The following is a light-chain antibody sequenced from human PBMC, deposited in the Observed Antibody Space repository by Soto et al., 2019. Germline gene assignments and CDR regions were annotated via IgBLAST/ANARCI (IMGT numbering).Light chain of an antibody. CDR1: QRVSSH. CDR2: AAS. J-gene: IGKJ1*01. Sequence: EIVMSHSPVTLSVSPGDTATLSCRASQRVSSHLAWYQQKPGQAPRLLIYAASTRATGIPVRFSGSGSETEFTLTIRSLQSEDSALYYCHQYNNWPWTFGQGTKVDIK. V-gene: IGKV3-15*01. CDR3: HQYNNWPWT.